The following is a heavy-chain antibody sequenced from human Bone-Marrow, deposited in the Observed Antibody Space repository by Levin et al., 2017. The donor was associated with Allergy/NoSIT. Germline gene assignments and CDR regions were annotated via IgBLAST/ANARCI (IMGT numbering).Heavy chain of an antibody. J-gene: IGHJ4*02. CDR3: AKTRGSTVSAIDY. CDR1: GFTFSSYS. Sequence: SGGSLRLSCAASGFTFSSYSMSWVRQAPGKGLQWVSNINSADNAETYADSVKGRFTISRDNAKNSLYLQMNSLRDEDTAVYYCAKTRGSTVSAIDYWGQGTLVTVSS. V-gene: IGHV3-48*02. CDR2: INSADNAE. D-gene: IGHD5/OR15-5a*01.